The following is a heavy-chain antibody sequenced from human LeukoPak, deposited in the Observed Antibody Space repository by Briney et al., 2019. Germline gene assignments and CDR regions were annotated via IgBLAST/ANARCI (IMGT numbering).Heavy chain of an antibody. Sequence: NWLRQPPGKGLEWVSAIGGNDGTTYYADSVKGRFTISRDNSKNTLYLQMNSLRAEDTAVYYCAKDKGWLLPKEFDYWGQGTLVTVSS. CDR2: IGGNDGTT. D-gene: IGHD3-22*01. CDR3: AKDKGWLLPKEFDY. J-gene: IGHJ4*02. V-gene: IGHV3-23*01.